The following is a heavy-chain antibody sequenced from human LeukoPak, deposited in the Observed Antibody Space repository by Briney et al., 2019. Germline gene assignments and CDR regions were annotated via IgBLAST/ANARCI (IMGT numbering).Heavy chain of an antibody. CDR1: GGSISSGSCY. Sequence: TSETLSLTCTVSGGSISSGSCYWSWIRQPAGKGLEWIGRIYTSGSTNYNPSLKSRVTISVDTSKNQFSLKLSSVTAADTAVYYCLGVRGRGYYYYMDVWGKGPRSPCP. CDR3: LGVRGRGYYYYMDV. V-gene: IGHV4-61*02. D-gene: IGHD3-10*01. CDR2: IYTSGST. J-gene: IGHJ6*03.